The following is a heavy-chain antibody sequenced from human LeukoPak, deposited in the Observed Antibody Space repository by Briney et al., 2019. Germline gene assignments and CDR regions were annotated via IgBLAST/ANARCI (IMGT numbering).Heavy chain of an antibody. CDR2: INPSGGST. CDR3: ARDPVAGTNVY. J-gene: IGHJ4*02. CDR1: GYTFTSYY. V-gene: IGHV1-46*01. D-gene: IGHD6-19*01. Sequence: ASVKVSCKASGYTFTSYYMHWVRQAPGQGLEWMGIINPSGGSTSYAQKFQGRVTITADESTSTAYMELSSLRSEDTAVYYCARDPVAGTNVYWGQGTLVTVSS.